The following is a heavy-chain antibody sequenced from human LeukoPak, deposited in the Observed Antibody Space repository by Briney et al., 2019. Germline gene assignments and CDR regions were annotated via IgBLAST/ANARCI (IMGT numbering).Heavy chain of an antibody. CDR1: GYTFTSYG. Sequence: ASVKVSCKASGYTFTSYGISWVRQAPGQGLEWMGWISAYNGNTNYAQKLQGRVTMTTDTSTSTAYMELRSLRSDDTAVYYCARDWDCSGGSCSSPNWFDPWGQGTLVTVSS. D-gene: IGHD2-15*01. V-gene: IGHV1-18*01. J-gene: IGHJ5*02. CDR3: ARDWDCSGGSCSSPNWFDP. CDR2: ISAYNGNT.